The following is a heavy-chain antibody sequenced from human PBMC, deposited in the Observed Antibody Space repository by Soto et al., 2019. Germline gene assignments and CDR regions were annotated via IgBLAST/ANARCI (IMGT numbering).Heavy chain of an antibody. J-gene: IGHJ4*02. CDR3: ARDGGRHSGGIDY. V-gene: IGHV1-69*01. Sequence: QVQLVQSGAEVKTPGSSVKVSCKAYGGTFSSYSINWVRQAPGQGLEWMGEIIPIFGTANYAQKYQGRVTITAVESTSTAYMELSSLRSEDTAVYYCARDGGRHSGGIDYWGQGTLVTVSS. CDR1: GGTFSSYS. D-gene: IGHD1-26*01. CDR2: IIPIFGTA.